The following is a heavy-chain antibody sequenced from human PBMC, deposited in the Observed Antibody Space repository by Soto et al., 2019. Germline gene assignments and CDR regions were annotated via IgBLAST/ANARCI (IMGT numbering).Heavy chain of an antibody. V-gene: IGHV3-23*01. D-gene: IGHD3-10*01. CDR1: GFTFSSYA. Sequence: GGSLRLSCAASGFTFSSYAMSWVRQAPGKGLEWVSAISGSGGSTYYADSVKGRFTISRDNSKNTLYLQMNSLRAEDTAVYYCAKWGPAITMVRGSRSYGMDVWGQGTTVTVSS. CDR2: ISGSGGST. CDR3: AKWGPAITMVRGSRSYGMDV. J-gene: IGHJ6*02.